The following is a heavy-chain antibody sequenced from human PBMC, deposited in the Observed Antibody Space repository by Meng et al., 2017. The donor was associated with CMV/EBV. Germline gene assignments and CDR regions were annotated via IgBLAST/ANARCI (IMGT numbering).Heavy chain of an antibody. CDR3: ARRSVYGWFDR. CDR1: GGSINSNNYY. D-gene: IGHD1-14*01. J-gene: IGHJ5*02. Sequence: SETLSLTCTVSGGSINSNNYYWGWIRQPPGTGLEWIGSISYSGSTYYNPSLKSRVTISVDTSKNQFSLKLSSVTAADTAVHFCARRSVYGWFDRWGQGTLVTVSS. V-gene: IGHV4-39*01. CDR2: ISYSGST.